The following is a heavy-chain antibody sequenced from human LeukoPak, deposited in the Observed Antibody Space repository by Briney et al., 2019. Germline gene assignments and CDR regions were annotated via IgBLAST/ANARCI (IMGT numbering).Heavy chain of an antibody. J-gene: IGHJ4*02. D-gene: IGHD1-26*01. CDR1: GYTFTSYG. V-gene: IGHV1-18*01. CDR2: ISAYNGNT. CDR3: ARHQESGSYPGDFDY. Sequence: GASETVSCKASGYTFTSYGISWVRQAPGQGLEWMGWISAYNGNTNYAQKLQGRVTMTTDTSTSTAYMELRSLRSDDTAVYYCARHQESGSYPGDFDYWGQGTLVSVSS.